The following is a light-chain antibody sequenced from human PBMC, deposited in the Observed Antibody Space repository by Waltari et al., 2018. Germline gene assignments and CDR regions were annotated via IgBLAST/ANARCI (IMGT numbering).Light chain of an antibody. CDR1: QSVLYSSNNKNY. CDR2: WAS. J-gene: IGKJ1*01. V-gene: IGKV4-1*01. CDR3: QQYYSDPWT. Sequence: DIVMTQSPDSLAVSLGERATINCKSSQSVLYSSNNKNYLAWYQQRPGQPPKLLIYWASTRESGVPYRFSGSGSGTDFTLIISSLQAEDVAVYYCQQYYSDPWTFGQGTKVEIK.